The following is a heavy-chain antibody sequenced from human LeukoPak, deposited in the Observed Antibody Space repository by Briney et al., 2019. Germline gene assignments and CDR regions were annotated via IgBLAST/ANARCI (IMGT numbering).Heavy chain of an antibody. J-gene: IGHJ4*02. Sequence: ASVKVSCKASGYTFTSYDINWVRQATGQGLEWMGWMNPNSGNTGYAQKFQGRVTMTRNTSISTAYMELSSLRSEDTAVYYCASQVAAAGTEDYWGQGTLVTVSS. CDR1: GYTFTSYD. V-gene: IGHV1-8*01. D-gene: IGHD6-13*01. CDR2: MNPNSGNT. CDR3: ASQVAAAGTEDY.